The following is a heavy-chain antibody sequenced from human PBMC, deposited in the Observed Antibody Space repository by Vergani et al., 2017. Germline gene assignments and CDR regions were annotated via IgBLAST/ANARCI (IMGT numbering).Heavy chain of an antibody. CDR2: ISSSSSYI. CDR3: AGDQRYSGSYLFRNV. J-gene: IGHJ6*04. V-gene: IGHV3-21*01. Sequence: EVQLVESGGGLVKPGGSLRLSCAASGFTFISYSMNWVRQAPGKGLEWVSSISSSSSYIYYADSAKGRFTISRDNAKNSLYLQMNSLRAEDTAVYYCAGDQRYSGSYLFRNVWGKGTTVTFSS. D-gene: IGHD1-26*01. CDR1: GFTFISYS.